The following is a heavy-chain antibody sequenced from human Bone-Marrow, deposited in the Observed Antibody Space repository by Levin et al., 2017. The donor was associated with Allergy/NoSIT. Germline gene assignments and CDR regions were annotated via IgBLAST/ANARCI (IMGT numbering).Heavy chain of an antibody. J-gene: IGHJ3*02. V-gene: IGHV3-30*18. CDR3: AKETYSVKTGAFDI. Sequence: SCAASGFTVSGYGMHWVRQAPGKGLEWAALISYDGRYKYYADSVKGRFTISRDNSKNTLSLQMNSLRPEDTAVYYCAKETYSVKTGAFDIWGQGTMVTVSS. CDR2: ISYDGRYK. CDR1: GFTVSGYG. D-gene: IGHD5/OR15-5a*01.